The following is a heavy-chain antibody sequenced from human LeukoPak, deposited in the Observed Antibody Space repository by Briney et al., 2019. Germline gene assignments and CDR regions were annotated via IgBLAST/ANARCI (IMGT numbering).Heavy chain of an antibody. D-gene: IGHD2-21*02. CDR3: ARDARTTSYCGGDCYLDV. CDR1: GFTVSSNY. CDR2: IYSGGST. J-gene: IGHJ6*02. Sequence: GGSLRLSCAASGFTVSSNYMSWVRQAPGKGLEWVSVIYSGGSTYYADSVKGRFTISRDNSKNTLYLQMNSLRAEDTAVYYCARDARTTSYCGGDCYLDVWGQGTTVTVSS. V-gene: IGHV3-66*01.